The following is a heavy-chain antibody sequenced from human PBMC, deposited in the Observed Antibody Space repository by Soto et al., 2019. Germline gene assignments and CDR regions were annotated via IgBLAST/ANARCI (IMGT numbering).Heavy chain of an antibody. Sequence: QVQLVESGGGVVQPGRSLRLSCAAYGFTFSVYGMHWVRQAPGKGLEGVALVSYDGSIKYYADSVKGRFTISRDNSKNTLYLQMNSLRVEDTAVYYCAKDGSHLAVAGTSPTSYYYGLAVWGQGTTVTVSS. CDR2: VSYDGSIK. CDR1: GFTFSVYG. D-gene: IGHD6-19*01. V-gene: IGHV3-30*18. J-gene: IGHJ6*02. CDR3: AKDGSHLAVAGTSPTSYYYGLAV.